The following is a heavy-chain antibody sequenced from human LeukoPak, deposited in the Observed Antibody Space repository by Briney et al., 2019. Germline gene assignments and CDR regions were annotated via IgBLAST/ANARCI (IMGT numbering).Heavy chain of an antibody. Sequence: PSETLSLTCTVSGGSISSSSYYWGWIRQPPGKGLEWIGSIYYSGSTYYNPSLKSRVTISVDTSKNQFSLKLSSVTAADTAVYYCARGRGDTAMSGVWFDPWGQGTLVTVSS. CDR1: GGSISSSSYY. CDR3: ARGRGDTAMSGVWFDP. V-gene: IGHV4-39*01. D-gene: IGHD5-18*01. J-gene: IGHJ5*02. CDR2: IYYSGST.